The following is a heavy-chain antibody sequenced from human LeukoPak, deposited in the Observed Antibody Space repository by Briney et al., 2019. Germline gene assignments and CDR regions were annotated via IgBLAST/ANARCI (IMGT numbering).Heavy chain of an antibody. CDR1: GFTFSSYA. V-gene: IGHV3-30-3*01. D-gene: IGHD5-12*01. CDR3: ARRGVATMKYYYYGMDV. CDR2: ISYDGSNK. Sequence: GGSLRLSCAASGFTFSSYAMHWVRQAPGKGLEWVAVISYDGSNKYYADSVKGRFTISRDNAKNTLYLQMNSLRAEDTAVYYCARRGVATMKYYYYGMDVWGQGTTVTVSS. J-gene: IGHJ6*02.